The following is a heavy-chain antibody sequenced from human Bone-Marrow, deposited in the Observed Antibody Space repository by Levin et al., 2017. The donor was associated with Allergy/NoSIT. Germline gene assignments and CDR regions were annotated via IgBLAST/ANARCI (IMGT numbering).Heavy chain of an antibody. V-gene: IGHV4-59*08. Sequence: SETLSLTCTVSGGSISSYYWSWIRQPPGKGLEWIGYIYYSGSTNYNPSLKSRVTISVDTSKNQFSLKLSSVTAADTAVYYCARHGPTITGYCSGGSCYSDAFDIWGQGTMVTVSS. CDR2: IYYSGST. CDR3: ARHGPTITGYCSGGSCYSDAFDI. D-gene: IGHD2-15*01. J-gene: IGHJ3*02. CDR1: GGSISSYY.